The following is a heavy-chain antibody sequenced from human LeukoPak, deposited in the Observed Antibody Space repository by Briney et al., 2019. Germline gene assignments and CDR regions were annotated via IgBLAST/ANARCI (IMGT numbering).Heavy chain of an antibody. J-gene: IGHJ4*02. CDR3: VRTPPNWGFDY. CDR1: GYTFTSYG. Sequence: ASVKVSCKASGYTFTSYGISWVRQATGQGLEWLGWMSPNSGDTGYAQKFQGRVTMTSDSSISTAYMELSSLRSEDTAIYYCVRTPPNWGFDYWGQGTLVTVSS. V-gene: IGHV1-8*02. D-gene: IGHD7-27*01. CDR2: MSPNSGDT.